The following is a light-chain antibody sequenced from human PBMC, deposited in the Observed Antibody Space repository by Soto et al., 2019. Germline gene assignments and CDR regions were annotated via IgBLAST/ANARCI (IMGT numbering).Light chain of an antibody. V-gene: IGKV3-15*01. Sequence: EIVMTQSPATLSVSPGERITISCRASQTVGSNLAWYQQKPGQAPRLLIYTTSSRATGVPAKFSGSGSGTEFTLTIDSLQSEDFAVYYCQQRGNWPPGFTFGPGTKVDIK. CDR3: QQRGNWPPGFT. CDR2: TTS. CDR1: QTVGSN. J-gene: IGKJ3*01.